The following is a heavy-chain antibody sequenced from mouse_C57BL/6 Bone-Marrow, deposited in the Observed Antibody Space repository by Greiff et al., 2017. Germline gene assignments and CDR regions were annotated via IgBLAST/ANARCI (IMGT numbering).Heavy chain of an antibody. D-gene: IGHD6-1*01. V-gene: IGHV1-47*01. CDR3: ARASVGLDY. J-gene: IGHJ2*01. CDR2: FHPDNDDT. CDR1: GFNFTNYP. Sequence: QVQLKQSGAELVRPGASVKLSCKASGFNFTNYPIKWMKQNPGKSLEWIGIFHPDNDDTKYAAKFKGKATITAEKSSSTVYLELSRLTSDDTAVYYCARASVGLDYWGQGTTLTVSS.